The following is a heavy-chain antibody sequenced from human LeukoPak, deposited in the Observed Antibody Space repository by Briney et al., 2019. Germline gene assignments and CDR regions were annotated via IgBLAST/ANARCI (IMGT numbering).Heavy chain of an antibody. V-gene: IGHV3-74*01. CDR3: ARGYSSSWLYFDN. D-gene: IGHD6-13*01. J-gene: IGHJ4*02. CDR2: IYSDGRTA. Sequence: PGGSLRLSCAASGFTFRSSWMHWVRQAPGKGLVWVSRIYSDGRTATYADSVKGRFTISRDNAKNTLYLQMNSLRAEDTAVYYCARGYSSSWLYFDNWGQGTLVTVSS. CDR1: GFTFRSSW.